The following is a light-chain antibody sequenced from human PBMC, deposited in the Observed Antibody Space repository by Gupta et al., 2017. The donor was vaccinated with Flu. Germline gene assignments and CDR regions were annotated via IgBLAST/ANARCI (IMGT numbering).Light chain of an antibody. V-gene: IGLV1-47*01. CDR3: AAWDDNLSGPWL. CDR2: RNT. Sequence: SSNIGSNYVFWYQQFPGTAPKLLILRNTLRPSWVPDRFSGSKSGTSASLAISGLRSEDEADYYCAAWDDNLSGPWLFGGGTKLTVL. J-gene: IGLJ3*02. CDR1: SSNIGSNY.